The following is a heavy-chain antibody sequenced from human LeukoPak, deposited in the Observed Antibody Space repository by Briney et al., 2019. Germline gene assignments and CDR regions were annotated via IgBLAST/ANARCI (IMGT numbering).Heavy chain of an antibody. CDR1: GGSFSGYY. CDR3: AGTYYYGSGSLNTFDY. D-gene: IGHD3-10*01. Sequence: SETLSLTCAVYGGSFSGYYWSWIRQPPGKGLEWIGEINHSGSTNYNPSLKSRVTISVDTSKNQFSLKLSSVTAADTTVYYCAGTYYYGSGSLNTFDYWGQGTLVTVSS. CDR2: INHSGST. V-gene: IGHV4-34*01. J-gene: IGHJ4*02.